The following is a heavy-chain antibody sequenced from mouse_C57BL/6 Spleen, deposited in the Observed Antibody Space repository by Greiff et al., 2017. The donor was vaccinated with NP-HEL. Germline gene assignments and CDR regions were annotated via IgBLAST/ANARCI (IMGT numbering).Heavy chain of an antibody. Sequence: QVQLQQSGPELVKPGASVKISCKASGYAFSSSWMNWVKQRPGKGLEWIGRIYPGDGDTNYNGKFKGKATLTADKSSSTAYMQLSSLTSEDSAVYFGARSYYYSNYVGYYFDYWGQGTTLTVSS. CDR1: GYAFSSSW. J-gene: IGHJ2*01. D-gene: IGHD2-5*01. CDR2: IYPGDGDT. CDR3: ARSYYYSNYVGYYFDY. V-gene: IGHV1-82*01.